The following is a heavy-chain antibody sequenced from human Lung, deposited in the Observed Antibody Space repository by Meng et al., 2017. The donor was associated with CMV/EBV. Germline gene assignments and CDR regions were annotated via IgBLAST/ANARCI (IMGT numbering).Heavy chain of an antibody. Sequence: GSLSLXCAVSGFTFSSYWMSWVRQAPGKWLEWVANIKQDGSEIYFVDSVKGRFAISRDNAKNTLYLQMNSLRAEDTAVYYCARGEWQQLVEDCFDYWGQGTXVTGSS. CDR3: ARGEWQQLVEDCFDY. D-gene: IGHD6-13*01. J-gene: IGHJ4*02. V-gene: IGHV3-7*01. CDR1: GFTFSSYW. CDR2: IKQDGSEI.